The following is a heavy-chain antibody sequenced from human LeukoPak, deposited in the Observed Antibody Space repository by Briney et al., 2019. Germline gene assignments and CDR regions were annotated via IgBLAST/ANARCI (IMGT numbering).Heavy chain of an antibody. V-gene: IGHV4-61*02. CDR3: ARTSQYYYDSSGYYFFDY. J-gene: IGHJ4*02. CDR2: IYTSGST. CDR1: GGSISSSSYY. Sequence: NPSETLSLTCTVSGGSISSSSYYWSWIRQPAGKGLEWIGRIYTSGSTNYNPSLKSRVTMSVDTSKNQFSLKLSSVTAADTAVYYCARTSQYYYDSSGYYFFDYWGQGTLVTVSS. D-gene: IGHD3-22*01.